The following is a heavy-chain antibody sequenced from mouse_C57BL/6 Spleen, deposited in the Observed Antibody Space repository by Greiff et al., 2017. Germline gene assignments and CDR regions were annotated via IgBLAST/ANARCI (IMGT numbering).Heavy chain of an antibody. V-gene: IGHV1-82*01. Sequence: VQLQQSGPELVKPGASVKISCKASGYAFSSSWMNWVKQRPGKGLEWIGRIYPGDGDTNYNGKFKGKATLTADKSSSTAYMQRSSLTSEDSAVYFCARESLGDYFDYWGQGTTLTVSS. J-gene: IGHJ2*01. CDR1: GYAFSSSW. CDR3: ARESLGDYFDY. CDR2: IYPGDGDT.